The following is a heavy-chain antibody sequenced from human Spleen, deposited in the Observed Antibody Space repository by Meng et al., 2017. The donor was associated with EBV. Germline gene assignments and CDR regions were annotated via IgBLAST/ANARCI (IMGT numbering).Heavy chain of an antibody. V-gene: IGHV4-61*01. Sequence: QGQRQASGPGLVKPSETPSLTCSVAGGSVSSSSYYWSWIRQPPGKGLEWIGHMYFSGRSEKNPSLRSRITISIDTSKNQISLRLTSVDAADTAIYYCARGGYGTTKDLDYWGQGTLVTVSS. J-gene: IGHJ4*02. CDR1: GGSVSSSSYY. D-gene: IGHD5-12*01. CDR2: MYFSGRS. CDR3: ARGGYGTTKDLDY.